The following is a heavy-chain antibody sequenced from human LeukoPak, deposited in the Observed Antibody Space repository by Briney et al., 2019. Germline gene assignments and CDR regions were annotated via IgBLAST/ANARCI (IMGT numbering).Heavy chain of an antibody. D-gene: IGHD2-21*02. CDR3: ARGVETGAAFDI. CDR2: IIPIFGTA. CDR1: GGTFSSYA. Sequence: VKVSCKASGGTFSSYAISWVRQAPGQGLEWMGGIIPIFGTANYAQKFQGRVTITADESTSTAYMELSSLRSEDTAVYYCARGVETGAAFDIWGQGTMVTVSS. V-gene: IGHV1-69*01. J-gene: IGHJ3*02.